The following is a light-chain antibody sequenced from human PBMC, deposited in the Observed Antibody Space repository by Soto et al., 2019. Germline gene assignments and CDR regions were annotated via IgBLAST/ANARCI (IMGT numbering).Light chain of an antibody. V-gene: IGKV1-5*03. CDR2: KAS. J-gene: IGKJ1*01. CDR1: QTISSW. CDR3: QQYNSYSEA. Sequence: DIKINNSPSTLSGSVGDRVTITCRASQTISSWSAWYQQKPGKAPKLLIYKASTLKSGVPSRFSGSGSGTEFTLTISSLQPDDFATYYCQQYNSYSEAFGQGAKVDIK.